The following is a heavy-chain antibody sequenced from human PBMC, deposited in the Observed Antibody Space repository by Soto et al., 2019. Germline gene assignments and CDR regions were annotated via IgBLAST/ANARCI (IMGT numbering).Heavy chain of an antibody. CDR2: ISWNSGII. J-gene: IGHJ3*02. D-gene: IGHD2-8*01. V-gene: IGHV3-9*01. CDR3: VKDMGTNGRESFER. Sequence: EVQLAESGGGLVQPGRSLRLSCAASGFTFDDYAMHWVRQAPGKGLEWVSGISWNSGIIVYSDSVKGRFTISRDNDQNSLYLQMNSLRAEDTAWYYCVKDMGTNGRESFERWGPETMVTVS. CDR1: GFTFDDYA.